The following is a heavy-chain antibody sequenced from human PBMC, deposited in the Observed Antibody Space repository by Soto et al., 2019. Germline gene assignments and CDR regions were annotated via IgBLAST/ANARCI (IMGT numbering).Heavy chain of an antibody. Sequence: QITLKESGPTRVKPTQTLTLTCTFSGFSLNARPVGMGWIRQPPGKALERLALIYWDDDKRDSPSLKSRLTLTKDTSKYQVVLTMTNMDPHDTVIYYCAHWADVNGNWNGYYFDTWGQGALVTVSS. D-gene: IGHD1-1*01. J-gene: IGHJ4*02. CDR2: IYWDDDK. V-gene: IGHV2-5*02. CDR1: GFSLNARPVG. CDR3: AHWADVNGNWNGYYFDT.